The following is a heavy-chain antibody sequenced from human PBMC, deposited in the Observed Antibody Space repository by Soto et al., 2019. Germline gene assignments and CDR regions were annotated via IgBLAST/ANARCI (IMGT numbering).Heavy chain of an antibody. J-gene: IGHJ6*02. CDR1: GFSLSTGGVG. CDR2: IYWDNDK. V-gene: IGHV2-5*02. CDR3: VHSRCGGDCLRSYSSHYYYGMDV. Sequence: QITLKESGPTLVKPTQTLTLTCTFSGFSLSTGGVGVGWIRQPPGKALEWLALIYWDNDKRYSPSLRSRLTVTKKTYKNKXSLXRXTMDPVDTATYYCVHSRCGGDCLRSYSSHYYYGMDVWGQGTTVTVFS. D-gene: IGHD2-21*02.